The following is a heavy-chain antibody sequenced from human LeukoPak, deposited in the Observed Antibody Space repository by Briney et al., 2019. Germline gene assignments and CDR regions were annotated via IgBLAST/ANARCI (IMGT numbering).Heavy chain of an antibody. V-gene: IGHV3-20*04. J-gene: IGHJ3*02. CDR1: GFTFDDYG. Sequence: GGSLRLSCAASGFTFDDYGMSWVRQAPGEGLEWVSGINWNGGSTGYADSVKGRFTISRDNAKNSLYLQMNSLRAEDTVFYYCASQVGRGSTGYHQEDAFDTWGQGTMVTVSS. D-gene: IGHD6-13*01. CDR3: ASQVGRGSTGYHQEDAFDT. CDR2: INWNGGST.